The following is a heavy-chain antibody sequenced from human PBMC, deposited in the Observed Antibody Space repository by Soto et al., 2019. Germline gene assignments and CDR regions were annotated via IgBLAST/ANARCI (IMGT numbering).Heavy chain of an antibody. CDR3: ARYYCSGGSCYFFDY. D-gene: IGHD2-15*01. J-gene: IGHJ4*02. CDR2: SHYTGTT. V-gene: IGHV4-59*01. CDR1: GDSISSSY. Sequence: SETLSLTCTVSGDSISSSYWSWIRQTPGKGLEWIGFSHYTGTTRYNPSLKSRVSFSVDMSKNQFSLKLSSVTTADTAVYYCARYYCSGGSCYFFDYWGQGTMVTVYS.